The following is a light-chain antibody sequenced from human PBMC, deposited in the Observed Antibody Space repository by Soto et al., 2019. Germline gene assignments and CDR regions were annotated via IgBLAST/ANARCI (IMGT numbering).Light chain of an antibody. J-gene: IGKJ1*01. CDR2: KVS. V-gene: IGKV1-5*03. Sequence: DIQMTQSPSTLSASVGDRVTITCRASQNVNDWLAWYQQKPGKAPKALIYKVSNLESGVPSRYSGSGSGTEFTLTITSLHPDAFATYYCQQYNTYSCTFGQGTKVESK. CDR1: QNVNDW. CDR3: QQYNTYSCT.